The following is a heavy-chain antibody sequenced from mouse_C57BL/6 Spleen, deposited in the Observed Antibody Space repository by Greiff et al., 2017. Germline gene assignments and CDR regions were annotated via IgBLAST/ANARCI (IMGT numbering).Heavy chain of an antibody. D-gene: IGHD2-5*01. CDR2: IYPGDGDT. CDR3: ARSKAYYSNYGDY. Sequence: VQLQQSGPELVKPGASVKISCKASGYAFSSSWMNWVKQRPGKGLEWIGRIYPGDGDTNYNGKFKGKATLTADKSSSTAYMQLSSLTSEDSAVYFCARSKAYYSNYGDYWGQGTTLTVSS. CDR1: GYAFSSSW. J-gene: IGHJ2*01. V-gene: IGHV1-82*01.